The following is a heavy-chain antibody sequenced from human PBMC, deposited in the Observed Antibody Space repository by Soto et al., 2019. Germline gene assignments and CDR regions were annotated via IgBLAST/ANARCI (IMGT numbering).Heavy chain of an antibody. CDR1: GFTFSNYA. Sequence: PGGSLRLSCGASGFTFSNYAISWVRQTSGTGLEWVSVISSRGGSTYSPDSVKGRFTISRDSSKKTLCVKMTGLGSEDTAVYYCASQSGSLLLGYFDLWGQGTLVTVSS. D-gene: IGHD3-22*01. CDR3: ASQSGSLLLGYFDL. CDR2: ISSRGGST. J-gene: IGHJ4*02. V-gene: IGHV3-23*01.